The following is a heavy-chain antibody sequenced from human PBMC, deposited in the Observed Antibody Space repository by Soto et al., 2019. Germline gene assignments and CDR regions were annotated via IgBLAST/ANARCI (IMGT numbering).Heavy chain of an antibody. CDR3: ARIAARPIYAFDI. CDR2: IYYSGST. V-gene: IGHV4-59*08. CDR1: GGSISSYY. D-gene: IGHD6-6*01. J-gene: IGHJ3*02. Sequence: SETLSLTCTVSGGSISSYYWSWIRQPPGKGLEWIGYIYYSGSTNYNPSPKSRVTISVDTSKNQFSLKLSSVTAADTAVYYCARIAARPIYAFDIWGQGTMVTVSS.